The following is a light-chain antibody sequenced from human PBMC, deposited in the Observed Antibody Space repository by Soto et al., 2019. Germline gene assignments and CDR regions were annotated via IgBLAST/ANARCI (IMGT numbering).Light chain of an antibody. CDR1: QGISSY. V-gene: IGKV1-8*01. J-gene: IGKJ1*01. CDR2: AAS. Sequence: AIRMTQSPSSFSASTGDRVTITCRASQGISSYLAWYQQKPGKAPKLLIYAASTLQSGVPSRFSGGGSGTDFTLTISCLQSEDFATYYCQQYYSYPSFGQGTKVDIK. CDR3: QQYYSYPS.